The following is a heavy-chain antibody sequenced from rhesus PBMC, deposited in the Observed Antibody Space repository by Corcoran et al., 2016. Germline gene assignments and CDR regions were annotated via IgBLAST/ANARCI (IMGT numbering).Heavy chain of an antibody. D-gene: IGHD5-24*01. CDR2: IRRKSNNYEA. CDR1: GFTFSSSA. Sequence: EVQLVESGGGLVQPGGSLRLSCAASGFTFSSSAMHWVRQASGKGLEWVGRIRRKSNNYEAGYAASVKGRFTISRDDSKNTAYLQMNSLKTEDTAVYYCARGGLVGTARGTFDYWGQGVLVTVSS. CDR3: ARGGLVGTARGTFDY. V-gene: IGHV3-118*01. J-gene: IGHJ4*01.